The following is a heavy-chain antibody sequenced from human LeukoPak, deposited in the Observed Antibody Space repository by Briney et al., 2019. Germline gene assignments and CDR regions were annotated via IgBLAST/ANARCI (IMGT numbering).Heavy chain of an antibody. V-gene: IGHV3-33*08. D-gene: IGHD6-13*01. CDR1: GFTFSSYG. CDR2: IWYDGSNK. Sequence: GRSLRLSCAASGFTFSSYGMHWVRQPPGKGLEWVAVIWYDGSNKYYADSVKGRFTISRDNSKNTLYLQMNSLRAEDTAVYYCARDRQLVYFDYWGQGTLVTVSS. CDR3: ARDRQLVYFDY. J-gene: IGHJ4*02.